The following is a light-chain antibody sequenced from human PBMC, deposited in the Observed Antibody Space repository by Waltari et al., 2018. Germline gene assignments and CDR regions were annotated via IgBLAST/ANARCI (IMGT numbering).Light chain of an antibody. J-gene: IGKJ1*01. V-gene: IGKV1-39*01. CDR1: PSIGNY. CDR2: SAS. CDR3: QETYSSPPST. Sequence: DIQVTQSPSSLSAPVGDRVSITCRASPSIGNYLNWYQHKPGKAPKLLIYSASSLQSGVPSRFSGSGSGTDFTLTITSLQPEDFATYYCQETYSSPPSTFGPGTKVESK.